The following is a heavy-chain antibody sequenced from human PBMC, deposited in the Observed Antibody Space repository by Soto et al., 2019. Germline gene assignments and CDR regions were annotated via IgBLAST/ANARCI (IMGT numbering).Heavy chain of an antibody. CDR1: GFTFSSYS. D-gene: IGHD1-26*01. V-gene: IGHV3-21*01. J-gene: IGHJ3*02. CDR2: ISSSSSYI. Sequence: GGSLRLSCAASGFTFSSYSMNWVRQAPGKGLEWVSSISSSSSYIYYADSVKGRFTISRDNAKNSLYLQMNSLRVEDTAVYYCARDRVGATVDAFDIWGQGTMVTVSS. CDR3: ARDRVGATVDAFDI.